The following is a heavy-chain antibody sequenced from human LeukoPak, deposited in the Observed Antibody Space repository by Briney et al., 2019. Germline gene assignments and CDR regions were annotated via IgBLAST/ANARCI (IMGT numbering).Heavy chain of an antibody. CDR3: ARQFEF. V-gene: IGHV4-59*08. Sequence: SETLSLTRTVFGGSLSSYYWVWVRQPPGKGLEWIGLIYSSGSIKYNPSLKSRLTISLDTSNNQISLKLTSVTAADTAIYYCARQFEFWGQGTLVTVTS. CDR2: IYSSGSI. CDR1: GGSLSSYY. J-gene: IGHJ4*02.